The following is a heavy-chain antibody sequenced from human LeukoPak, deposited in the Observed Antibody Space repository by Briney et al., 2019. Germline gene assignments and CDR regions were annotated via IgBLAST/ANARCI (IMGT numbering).Heavy chain of an antibody. CDR1: GLTVTNYD. Sequence: GGSLRLSCAASGLTVTNYDMNWVRQAPGKGLEWVSVITSGGSTYFADSVKGRFTVSRDNSKNTLSLQMNSLRVEDTAVYYCARDLISGPATHDSWGQGALVTVSS. CDR2: ITSGGST. J-gene: IGHJ4*02. V-gene: IGHV3-66*01. CDR3: ARDLISGPATHDS. D-gene: IGHD2-15*01.